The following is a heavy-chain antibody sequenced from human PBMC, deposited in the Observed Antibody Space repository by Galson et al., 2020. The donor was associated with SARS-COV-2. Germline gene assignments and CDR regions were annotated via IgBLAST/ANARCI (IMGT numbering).Heavy chain of an antibody. CDR2: ISAYNGNT. CDR3: ARSSSLWGRGYDFWSGYQNYYYYGMDV. J-gene: IGHJ6*02. V-gene: IGHV1-18*01. D-gene: IGHD3-3*01. CDR1: G. Sequence: GISWVRQAPGQGLEWMGWISAYNGNTNYAQKLQGRVTITTDTSTSTAYMELRSLRSDDTAVYYWARSSSLWGRGYDFWSGYQNYYYYGMDVWGQGTTVTVSS.